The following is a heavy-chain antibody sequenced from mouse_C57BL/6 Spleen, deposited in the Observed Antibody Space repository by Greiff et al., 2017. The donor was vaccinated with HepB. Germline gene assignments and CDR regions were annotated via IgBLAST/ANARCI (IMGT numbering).Heavy chain of an antibody. CDR1: GYTFTSYW. Sequence: VQLQQPGAELVMPGASVKLSCKASGYTFTSYWMHWVKQRPGQGLEWIGEIDPSDSYTNYNQKFKGKSTLTVDKSSSTAYMQLSSLTSEDSAVYYCARGGWLLQKAMDYWGQGTSVTVSS. CDR3: ARGGWLLQKAMDY. J-gene: IGHJ4*01. D-gene: IGHD2-3*01. V-gene: IGHV1-69*01. CDR2: IDPSDSYT.